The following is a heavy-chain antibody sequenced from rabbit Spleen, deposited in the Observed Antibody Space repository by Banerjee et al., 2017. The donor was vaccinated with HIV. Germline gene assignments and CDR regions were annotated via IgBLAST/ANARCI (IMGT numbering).Heavy chain of an antibody. Sequence: QEQLVESGGGLVQPEGSLTLTCTASGFDLSSYYYIYWVRQAPGKGLEWIGCIYTGGSGGIYYASWARGRLAISKTSSTTVTLQMTSLTAADTATYFCGRSSNAGYAGYGYGSNLWVPGTLVTVS. J-gene: IGHJ4*01. D-gene: IGHD7-1*01. CDR2: IYTGGSGGI. CDR3: GRSSNAGYAGYGYGSNL. CDR1: GFDLSSYYY. V-gene: IGHV1S45*01.